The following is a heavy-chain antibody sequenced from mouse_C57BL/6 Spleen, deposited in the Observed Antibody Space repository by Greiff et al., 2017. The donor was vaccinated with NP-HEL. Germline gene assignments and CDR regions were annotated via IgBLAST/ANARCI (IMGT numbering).Heavy chain of an antibody. CDR2: IYPRSGNT. CDR3: LLGVDY. V-gene: IGHV1-81*01. Sequence: VQLQQSGAELARPGASVKLSCKASGYTFTSYGISWVKQRTGQGLEWIGEIYPRSGNTYYNEKFKGKATLTADKSSSTAYMELRSLTSEDSAVYFCLLGVDYWGQGTTLTVSS. J-gene: IGHJ2*01. D-gene: IGHD4-1*01. CDR1: GYTFTSYG.